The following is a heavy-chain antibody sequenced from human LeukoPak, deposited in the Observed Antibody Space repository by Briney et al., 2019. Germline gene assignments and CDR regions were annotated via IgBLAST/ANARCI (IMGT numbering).Heavy chain of an antibody. Sequence: GGSLRLSCAVSGFTFRSLGMHWVRQAPGKGLEWVAFLHKDGSRDYYADSVKGRFTISRDTSTNTLYLQMNSLRVEDTAVYYCARNPSGRSYGFVDYWGQGTLVTVSS. D-gene: IGHD5-18*01. J-gene: IGHJ4*02. V-gene: IGHV3-30*02. CDR1: GFTFRSLG. CDR2: LHKDGSRD. CDR3: ARNPSGRSYGFVDY.